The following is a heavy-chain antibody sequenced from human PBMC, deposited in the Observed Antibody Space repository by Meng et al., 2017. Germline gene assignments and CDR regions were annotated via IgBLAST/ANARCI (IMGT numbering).Heavy chain of an antibody. V-gene: IGHV3-15*01. CDR2: IWSKTDGATA. Sequence: GESLKISCAVSGFTFTNGWVHWVRQAPGKGLEWVGRIWSKTDGATADYAAPAQGRFTITTDDSENTLYLQMSSLKIEDTAVYYCLKYNSGCAWGQGTLVTVSS. D-gene: IGHD6-19*01. J-gene: IGHJ5*02. CDR1: GFTFTNGW. CDR3: LKYNSGCA.